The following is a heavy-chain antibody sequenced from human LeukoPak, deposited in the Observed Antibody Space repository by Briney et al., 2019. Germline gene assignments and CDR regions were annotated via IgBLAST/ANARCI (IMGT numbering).Heavy chain of an antibody. CDR2: IVHDGSNK. J-gene: IGHJ4*02. CDR3: AKDWGSKFASGSSYLDS. D-gene: IGHD3-10*01. CDR1: GFPFSTYG. Sequence: TGGSLRLSCAASGFPFSTYGVHWVRQAPGKGLEWVAVIVHDGSNKYYADSVKGRFTISRDNSKNTLYLQMNGLRPEDTAVYFCAKDWGSKFASGSSYLDSWGQGTLVTVSS. V-gene: IGHV3-30*18.